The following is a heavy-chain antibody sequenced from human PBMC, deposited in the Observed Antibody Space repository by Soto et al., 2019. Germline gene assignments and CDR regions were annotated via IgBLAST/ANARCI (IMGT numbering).Heavy chain of an antibody. J-gene: IGHJ6*02. CDR2: ISYDGSNK. Sequence: QVQLVESGGGVVQPGRSLRLSCAASGFTFSSYGMHWVRQAPGKGLEWVAVISYDGSNKYYADSVKGRFTISRDNSKKTLYLQMNCLRAEDTAVYYCAKEGGYYGSGSYSVGENYYGMDVWGQGTTVTVSS. CDR1: GFTFSSYG. D-gene: IGHD3-10*01. CDR3: AKEGGYYGSGSYSVGENYYGMDV. V-gene: IGHV3-30*18.